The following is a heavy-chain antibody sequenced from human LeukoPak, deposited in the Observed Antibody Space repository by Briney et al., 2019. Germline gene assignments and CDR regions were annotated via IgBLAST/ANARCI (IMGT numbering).Heavy chain of an antibody. CDR1: GYTFTGYY. Sequence: ASVKVSCKASGYTFTGYYMHWVRQAPGQWLEWMGWINPNSGGTNYAQKFQGRVTMTRDTSISTAYMELSRLRSEDTAVYYCARAVVPAAMGYGMDVWGQGTTVTVSS. D-gene: IGHD2-2*01. J-gene: IGHJ6*02. CDR2: INPNSGGT. V-gene: IGHV1-2*02. CDR3: ARAVVPAAMGYGMDV.